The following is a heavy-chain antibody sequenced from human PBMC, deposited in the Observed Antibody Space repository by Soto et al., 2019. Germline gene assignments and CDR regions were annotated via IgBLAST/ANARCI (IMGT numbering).Heavy chain of an antibody. V-gene: IGHV3-33*01. J-gene: IGHJ4*02. CDR3: ARGFGLQNYIVATILDY. CDR2: IWYDGSNK. D-gene: IGHD5-12*01. CDR1: GFTFSSYG. Sequence: PGGSLRLSCAASGFTFSSYGMHWVRQAPGKGLEWVAVIWYDGSNKYYADSVKGRFTISRDNSKNTLYLQMNSLRAEDTAVYYCARGFGLQNYIVATILDYWGQGTLVTVSS.